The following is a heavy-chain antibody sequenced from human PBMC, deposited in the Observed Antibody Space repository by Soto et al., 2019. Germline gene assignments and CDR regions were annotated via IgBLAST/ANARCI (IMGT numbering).Heavy chain of an antibody. Sequence: SETLSLTCTVSGGSISSYYWSWIRQPPGKGLEWIGYIYYSGSTNYNPSLKSRVTISVDTSKNQFSLKLSSVTAADTAVYYCASHGTVYCSGGSCYDYWGQGTLVTVSS. CDR2: IYYSGST. CDR3: ASHGTVYCSGGSCYDY. CDR1: GGSISSYY. D-gene: IGHD2-15*01. V-gene: IGHV4-59*01. J-gene: IGHJ4*02.